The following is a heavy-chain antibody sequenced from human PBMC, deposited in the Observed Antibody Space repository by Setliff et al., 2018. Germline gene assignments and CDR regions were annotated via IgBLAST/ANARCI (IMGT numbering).Heavy chain of an antibody. D-gene: IGHD7-27*01. CDR3: IDGRNRAWGVY. CDR2: ISSSSSYI. V-gene: IGHV3-21*01. Sequence: GGSLRLSCAASGFTFSTYGLNWVRQAPGKGLEWISYISSSSSYIYYADSVKGRFTISRDNAENTLYLQMNSLRVEDTAVYYCIDGRNRAWGVYWGQGTLVTVSS. CDR1: GFTFSTYG. J-gene: IGHJ4*02.